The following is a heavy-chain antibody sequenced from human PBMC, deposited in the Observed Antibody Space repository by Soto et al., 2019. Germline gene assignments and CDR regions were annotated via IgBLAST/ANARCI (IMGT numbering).Heavy chain of an antibody. V-gene: IGHV4-59*05. CDR3: APHVSCSGGSCQYDAFAI. J-gene: IGHJ3*02. Sequence: SETLSLTCTVSGGSISSYYWSWIRQPPGKGLEWIGSIYYSGSTYYNPSLKSRVTISVDTSKNQFSLKLSSVTAADTAAYYCAPHVSCSGGSCQYDAFAIRGQGTMVTVSS. CDR1: GGSISSYY. D-gene: IGHD2-15*01. CDR2: IYYSGST.